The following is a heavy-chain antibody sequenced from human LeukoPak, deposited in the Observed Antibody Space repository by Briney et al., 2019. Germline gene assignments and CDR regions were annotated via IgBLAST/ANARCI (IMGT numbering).Heavy chain of an antibody. CDR2: VSGSGGSR. J-gene: IGHJ4*02. CDR3: AGDSSGYGSFDY. Sequence: QSGGSLRLSCAGSGFTFSSFAMSWVRQAPGKGLEWVSRVSGSGGSRYYADSVKGRFSISRDNSKNTLYLQMNSLRAEDTAVYYCAGDSSGYGSFDYWGRGTLVTVSS. V-gene: IGHV3-23*01. CDR1: GFTFSSFA. D-gene: IGHD3-22*01.